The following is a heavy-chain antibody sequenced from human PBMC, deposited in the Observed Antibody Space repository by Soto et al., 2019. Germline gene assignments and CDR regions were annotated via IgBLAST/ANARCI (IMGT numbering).Heavy chain of an antibody. CDR2: INPNGGSP. CDR1: GFTFNSYY. V-gene: IGHV1-46*02. Sequence: QVQLVQSGAEMKKPGASVKVSCKASGFTFNSYYMYWVRQAPGQGLEWMGKINPNGGSPTYAQKFQGRVTMPMYTSPSTVHSQLRSLRSYDTAIYYCARGVTSPDPYGSPDFYHDAFEIWGRGTVVTVSS. D-gene: IGHD3-22*01. CDR3: ARGVTSPDPYGSPDFYHDAFEI. J-gene: IGHJ3*02.